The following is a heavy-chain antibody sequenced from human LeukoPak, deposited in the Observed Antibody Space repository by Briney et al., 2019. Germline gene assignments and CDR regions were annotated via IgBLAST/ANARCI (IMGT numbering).Heavy chain of an antibody. Sequence: GGSLRLSCAASGFTFSSYWMSWVRQAPGKGLVWVSRISSDGSDTTYADSVKGRFTISRDNAKKMSYLQMNGLRVDDTAVYYCTRAPYHGDYVSWAWGQGTLVTVSS. J-gene: IGHJ4*02. CDR2: ISSDGSDT. CDR1: GFTFSSYW. V-gene: IGHV3-74*01. CDR3: TRAPYHGDYVSWA. D-gene: IGHD4-17*01.